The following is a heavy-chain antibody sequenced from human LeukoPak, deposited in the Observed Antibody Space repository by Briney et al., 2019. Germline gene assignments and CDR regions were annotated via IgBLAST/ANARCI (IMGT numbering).Heavy chain of an antibody. Sequence: SVKVSCKASGGTFSSYAISWVRQAPGQGLEWMGGIIPIFGTANYAQKFQGRVTITTDESTSTAYMELSSLRSEDTAVYYCARGPYYDSSGYLKGSAFDIWGQGTMVTVSS. J-gene: IGHJ3*02. D-gene: IGHD3-22*01. CDR1: GGTFSSYA. CDR3: ARGPYYDSSGYLKGSAFDI. CDR2: IIPIFGTA. V-gene: IGHV1-69*05.